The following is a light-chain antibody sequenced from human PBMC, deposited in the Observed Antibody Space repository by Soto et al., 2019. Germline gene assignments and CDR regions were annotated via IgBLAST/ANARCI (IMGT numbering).Light chain of an antibody. J-gene: IGLJ3*02. CDR2: EDI. CDR3: CSYAGSYTWV. Sequence: QSALTQPASVSGSPGQSITISCTGTSSDVGNYNLVSWYQQHSGKAPKLMIYEDIKRPSGVSNRFSGSKSAYTASLTISGLQAEDEADYYCCSYAGSYTWVFGGGTKVTVL. V-gene: IGLV2-23*01. CDR1: SSDVGNYNL.